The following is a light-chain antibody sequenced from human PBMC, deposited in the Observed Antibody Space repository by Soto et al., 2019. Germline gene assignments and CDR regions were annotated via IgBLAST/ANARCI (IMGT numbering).Light chain of an antibody. CDR3: QQSFT. J-gene: IGKJ3*01. CDR1: QGISSW. Sequence: EIPINPFPFNPSAFVGDKVTITCRARQGISSWLAWYQQKPGKAPKLLIYKASSLESGVPSRFSGSGSGTEFTLTISSLQPDDFATYYCQQSFTFGPGTKVDIK. V-gene: IGKV1-5*03. CDR2: KAS.